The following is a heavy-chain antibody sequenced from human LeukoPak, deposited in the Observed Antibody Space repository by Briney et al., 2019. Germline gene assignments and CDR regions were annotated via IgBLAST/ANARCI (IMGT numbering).Heavy chain of an antibody. CDR1: GFTFSSHN. CDR2: ISSTGSTE. J-gene: IGHJ4*02. V-gene: IGHV3-48*04. D-gene: IGHD5-18*01. Sequence: GGSLRLSCAASGFTFSSHNMNWVRQAPGRGLEWVSYISSTGSTEYYADSVKGRFTISRDNAKNSLYLQMNSLRAEDTAVYYCARADLRGYSLDYWGQGTLVTVSS. CDR3: ARADLRGYSLDY.